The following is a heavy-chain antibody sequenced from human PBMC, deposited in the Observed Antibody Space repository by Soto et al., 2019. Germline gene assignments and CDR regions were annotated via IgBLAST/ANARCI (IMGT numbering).Heavy chain of an antibody. CDR2: IYYSGST. CDR1: GGSISSYY. Sequence: PSETLSLTCTVSGGSISSYYWSWIRQPPGKGLEWIGYIYYSGSTNYNPSLKSRVTISVDRSKNQFSLKLSSVTAADTAVYYCARGEWFGNWFDPWGQGTLVTVSS. CDR3: ARGEWFGNWFDP. D-gene: IGHD3-3*01. J-gene: IGHJ5*02. V-gene: IGHV4-59*12.